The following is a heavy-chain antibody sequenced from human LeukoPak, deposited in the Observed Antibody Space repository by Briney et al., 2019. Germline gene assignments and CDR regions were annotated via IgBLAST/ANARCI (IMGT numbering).Heavy chain of an antibody. CDR3: ARHTES. D-gene: IGHD5-18*01. J-gene: IGHJ4*02. Sequence: PGGSLRLSCSTSGFTFNSYWMHWVRQAPGKGLVWVSRINSDGRSTSYADSVKGRYTISRDNAKNTLYLQMNSLRAEDTAVYYCARHTESWGQGTLVTVSS. CDR2: INSDGRST. V-gene: IGHV3-74*01. CDR1: GFTFNSYW.